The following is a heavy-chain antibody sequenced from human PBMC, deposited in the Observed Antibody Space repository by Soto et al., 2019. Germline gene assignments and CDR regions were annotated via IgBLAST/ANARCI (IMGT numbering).Heavy chain of an antibody. CDR2: ISSSGSTI. Sequence: LRLSCAASGFTFSSYEMNWVRQAPGKGLEWVSYISSSGSTIYYADSVKGRFTISRDNAKNSLYLQMNSLRAEDTAVYYCARDQYGSGSGWFDPWGQGTLVTVSS. J-gene: IGHJ5*02. CDR1: GFTFSSYE. V-gene: IGHV3-48*03. D-gene: IGHD3-10*01. CDR3: ARDQYGSGSGWFDP.